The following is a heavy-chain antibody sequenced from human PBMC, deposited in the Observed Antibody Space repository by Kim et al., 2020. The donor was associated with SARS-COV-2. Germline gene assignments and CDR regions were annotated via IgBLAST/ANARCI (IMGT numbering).Heavy chain of an antibody. CDR3: AREAVAGSFDY. V-gene: IGHV1-3*01. D-gene: IGHD6-19*01. J-gene: IGHJ4*02. CDR2: T. Sequence: TRYSQKFQGRVSITRDTSATTAYLELSGLISEDTAVYYCAREAVAGSFDYWGQGSLVTVSS.